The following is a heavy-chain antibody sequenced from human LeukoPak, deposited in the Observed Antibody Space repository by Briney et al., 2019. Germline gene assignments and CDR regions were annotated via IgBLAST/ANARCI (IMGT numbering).Heavy chain of an antibody. CDR1: GGSISSYY. J-gene: IGHJ4*02. D-gene: IGHD2-15*01. CDR2: IYYSGST. Sequence: SETLSLTCTVSGGSISSYYWSWIRQPPGKGLEWIGYIYYSGSTNYNPSLKSRVTISVDTSKNQFSLKLSSVTAADTAVYYCARRVAAYFDFDYWGQGTLVTVST. V-gene: IGHV4-59*08. CDR3: ARRVAAYFDFDY.